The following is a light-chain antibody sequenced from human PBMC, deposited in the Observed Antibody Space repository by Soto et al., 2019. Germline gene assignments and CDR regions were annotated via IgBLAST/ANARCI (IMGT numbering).Light chain of an antibody. J-gene: IGKJ1*01. V-gene: IGKV3-20*01. Sequence: EIVLTQSPDTLSLSPGERATLSCRAGQSLSSTYLAWYQHKPGQAPRLLIYGASNRATGVPDRFRGSGSGTDFTLTISRLEPEDFAVYYCQQYGYSQTFGQGTRVEIK. CDR2: GAS. CDR1: QSLSSTY. CDR3: QQYGYSQT.